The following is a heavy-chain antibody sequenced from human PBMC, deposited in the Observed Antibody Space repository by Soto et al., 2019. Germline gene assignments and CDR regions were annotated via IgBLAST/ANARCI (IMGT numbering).Heavy chain of an antibody. Sequence: PGGSLRLPCAASGFTFNTYAMSWVRQAPGKGLEWVSAISGSGGSTHYADSVKGRFTISRDDSKNTVYLQMNSLGAEDTAVYYCASSAALWHGMDAWGQGTTVTVSS. D-gene: IGHD6-13*01. V-gene: IGHV3-23*01. CDR1: GFTFNTYA. CDR3: ASSAALWHGMDA. CDR2: ISGSGGST. J-gene: IGHJ6*02.